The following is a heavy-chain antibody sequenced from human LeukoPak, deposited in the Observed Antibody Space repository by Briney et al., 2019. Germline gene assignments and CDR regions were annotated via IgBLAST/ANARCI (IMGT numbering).Heavy chain of an antibody. Sequence: SETLSLTCTVSGGSIGGYYWSWIRQPPGKGLEWIGYIYYSGSTSYNPSLKSRVTISVDTSKNQFSLKLSSVTAADTAVYYCARDGHGDSHFDYWGQGTLVTVSS. D-gene: IGHD4-17*01. CDR1: GGSIGGYY. J-gene: IGHJ4*02. V-gene: IGHV4-59*01. CDR3: ARDGHGDSHFDY. CDR2: IYYSGST.